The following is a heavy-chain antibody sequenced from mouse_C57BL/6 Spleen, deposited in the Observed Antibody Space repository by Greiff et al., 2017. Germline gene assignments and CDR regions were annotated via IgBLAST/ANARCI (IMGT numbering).Heavy chain of an antibody. J-gene: IGHJ4*01. CDR1: GYTFTSYW. D-gene: IGHD1-1*01. Sequence: VQLQQSGAELVKPGASVKVSCKASGYTFTSYWMHWVKQRPGQGLEWIGRIHPSDSDTNYNQKFKGKATLTVDKSSSTAYMQLSSLTSEDSAVYYCATTVVGYYYAMDYWGQGTSVTVSS. CDR3: ATTVVGYYYAMDY. V-gene: IGHV1-74*01. CDR2: IHPSDSDT.